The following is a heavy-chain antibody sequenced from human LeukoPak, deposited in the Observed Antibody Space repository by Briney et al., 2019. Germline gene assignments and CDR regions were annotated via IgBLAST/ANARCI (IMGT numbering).Heavy chain of an antibody. CDR2: FDPEDGET. CDR1: GYTLTELS. D-gene: IGHD3-10*01. J-gene: IGHJ6*02. CDR3: ATAPGGYYYYGMDV. Sequence: ASVKVSGKVSGYTLTELSMHWVRQAPGKGLEWMGGFDPEDGETIYAQKFQGRVTMTEDTSTDTAYMELSSLRSEDTAVYYCATAPGGYYYYGMDVWGQGTTVTVSS. V-gene: IGHV1-24*01.